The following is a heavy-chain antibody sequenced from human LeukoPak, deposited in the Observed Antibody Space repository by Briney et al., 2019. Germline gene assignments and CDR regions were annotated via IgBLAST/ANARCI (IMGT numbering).Heavy chain of an antibody. V-gene: IGHV1-69*05. D-gene: IGHD3-22*01. CDR1: GGTFSSYA. Sequence: ASVKVSCKASGGTFSSYAISWVRQAPGQGLEWMGGIIPIFGTANYAQKFQGRVTITTDESTSTAYMELSSLRSEDTAVYYCARSGEGSGSAAFDIWGQGTMVTVSS. J-gene: IGHJ3*02. CDR3: ARSGEGSGSAAFDI. CDR2: IIPIFGTA.